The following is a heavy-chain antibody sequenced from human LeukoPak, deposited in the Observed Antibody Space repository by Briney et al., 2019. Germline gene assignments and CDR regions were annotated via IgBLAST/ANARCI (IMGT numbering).Heavy chain of an antibody. CDR1: GGSISSYY. J-gene: IGHJ4*02. CDR3: ARGSSGWHAAVDY. D-gene: IGHD6-19*01. Sequence: SETLSLTCTVSGGSISSYYWSWIRQPPGKGLEWIGYIYYSGSTNYNPSLKSRVTISVDTSKNQFSLKLGSVTAADTAVYYCARGSSGWHAAVDYWGQGTLVTVSS. CDR2: IYYSGST. V-gene: IGHV4-59*01.